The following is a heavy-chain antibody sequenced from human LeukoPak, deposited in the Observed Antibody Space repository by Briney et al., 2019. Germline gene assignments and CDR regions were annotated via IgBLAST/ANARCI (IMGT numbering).Heavy chain of an antibody. J-gene: IGHJ4*02. CDR3: ASRPRADMGPLDY. Sequence: GGSLRLSCAASGFTFSSCAMTWVRQAPGKGLEWVASITGDGTRTYYTDFVKGRFTISRDNSKNTLYLQMNSLRADETAIYYCASRPRADMGPLDYWGQGTLVTVST. V-gene: IGHV3-23*01. CDR1: GFTFSSCA. CDR2: ITGDGTRT. D-gene: IGHD1-14*01.